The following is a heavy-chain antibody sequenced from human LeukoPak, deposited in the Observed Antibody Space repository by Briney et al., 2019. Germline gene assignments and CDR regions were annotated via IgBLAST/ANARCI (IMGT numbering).Heavy chain of an antibody. D-gene: IGHD3-10*01. Sequence: GGSLRLSCAASGFTFSDYWIHWVHQAPGKGLVWVSRINTDGSITNYADSVKGRFSISRDNAKNTLYLQMSSLRAEDTAVYYCARDRGPRTGFMVREAYDYWAREPWSPSPQ. CDR1: GFTFSDYW. CDR2: INTDGSIT. J-gene: IGHJ4*02. V-gene: IGHV3-74*01. CDR3: ARDRGPRTGFMVREAYDY.